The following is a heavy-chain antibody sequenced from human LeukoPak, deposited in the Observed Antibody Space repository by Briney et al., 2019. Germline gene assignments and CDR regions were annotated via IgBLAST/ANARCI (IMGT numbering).Heavy chain of an antibody. J-gene: IGHJ4*02. CDR3: ARSGEGLDY. CDR2: INHSGST. D-gene: IGHD4-17*01. CDR1: GGSFSGYY. Sequence: PSETLSLTCAVYGGSFSGYYWSWIRQPPGKGLEWIGEINHSGSTNYNPSLKSRVTISVDTSKNQFSLKLSSVTAADTAVYYCARSGEGLDYWGQGTLVTVSS. V-gene: IGHV4-34*01.